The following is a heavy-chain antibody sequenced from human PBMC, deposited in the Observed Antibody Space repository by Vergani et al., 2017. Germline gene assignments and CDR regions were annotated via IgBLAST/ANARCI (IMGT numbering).Heavy chain of an antibody. J-gene: IGHJ4*02. CDR1: GFTFSSYS. V-gene: IGHV3-48*02. D-gene: IGHD3-3*01. Sequence: EVQLVESGGGLVQPGGSLRLSCAASGFTFSSYSMNWVRQALGKGLEWVSYISSSSSTIYYADSVKGRFTISRDNAKNSLYLQMNSLGDEDTAVYYCARVGGITILGVVPPAYGGQGTLVTVSS. CDR2: ISSSSSTI. CDR3: ARVGGITILGVVPPAY.